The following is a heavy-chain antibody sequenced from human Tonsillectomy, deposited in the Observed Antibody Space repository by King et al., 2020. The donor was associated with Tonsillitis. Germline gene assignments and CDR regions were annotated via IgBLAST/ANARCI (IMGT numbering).Heavy chain of an antibody. CDR2: ISFDGTNK. D-gene: IGHD6-13*01. CDR3: VRDQVARAAAGDF. V-gene: IGHV3-30*04. Sequence: QLVQSGGGVVQPGRSLRLSCAASGFTFSTYSMHWVRQAPGKGLEWVAVISFDGTNKYAGSVKGRFTISRDNSQNTLYLQMNSLRVEDTALYYCVRDQVARAAAGDFWGQGTLVTVSS. J-gene: IGHJ4*02. CDR1: GFTFSTYS.